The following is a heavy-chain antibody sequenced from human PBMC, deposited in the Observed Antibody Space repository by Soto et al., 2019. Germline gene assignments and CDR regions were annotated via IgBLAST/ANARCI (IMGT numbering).Heavy chain of an antibody. J-gene: IGHJ4*02. CDR1: GFTFSNYA. V-gene: IGHV3-23*01. CDR3: AKESLGRHFEFDY. D-gene: IGHD3-10*01. CDR2: IDESGTNT. Sequence: PGGSLRLSCAASGFTFSNYALSWVRQAPGKGLEWVSGIDESGTNTYYADSVKGRFTISRDNSRNTLYLETNSLRAEDTAVYHCAKESLGRHFEFDYWGQGTLVTVS.